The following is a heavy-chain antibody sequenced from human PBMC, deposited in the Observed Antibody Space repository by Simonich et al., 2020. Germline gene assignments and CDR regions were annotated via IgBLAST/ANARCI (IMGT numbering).Heavy chain of an antibody. V-gene: IGHV4-34*01. CDR1: GGSFSGNS. CDR2: IYHSGST. J-gene: IGHJ4*02. D-gene: IGHD4-17*01. CDR3: ARDRDGDYDY. Sequence: QVQLQQWGAGLLKPSETLSLTCAVYGGSFSGNSWSWIRQPPGKGLEWIGSIYHSGSTSYNPSLKGRVTISVDTSKNQFSLKLSSVTAADTAVYYCARDRDGDYDYWGQGTLVTVSS.